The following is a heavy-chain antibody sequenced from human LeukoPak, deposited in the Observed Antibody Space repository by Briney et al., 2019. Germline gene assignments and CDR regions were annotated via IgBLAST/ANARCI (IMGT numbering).Heavy chain of an antibody. Sequence: GGTLRLSCAASGFTFSSSAMSWVRQAPGKGLEWVSSISGSGSGGSTYYADSVKGRFTISRDNAKNSLYLQMNSLRAEDTAVYYCARDRGYYDSSGFDYWGQGTLVTVSS. V-gene: IGHV3-23*01. CDR3: ARDRGYYDSSGFDY. CDR2: ISGSGSGGST. CDR1: GFTFSSSA. D-gene: IGHD3-22*01. J-gene: IGHJ4*02.